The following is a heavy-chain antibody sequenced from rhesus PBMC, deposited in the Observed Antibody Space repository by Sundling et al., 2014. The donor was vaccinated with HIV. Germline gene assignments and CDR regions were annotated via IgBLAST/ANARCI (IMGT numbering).Heavy chain of an antibody. V-gene: IGHV4-173*01. CDR2: ISGSGGSP. CDR3: ARTGGGRSPLDYYGLDS. CDR1: GVPFSNNY. J-gene: IGHJ6*01. Sequence: QVQLQESGPGLVKPSETLSLTCAVSGVPFSNNYWSWIRQPPGNGLEWIGRISGSGGSPDYNPSLKSRVTMSTDTSKKQFSLKLSSVTAADTAVYFCARTGGGRSPLDYYGLDSWGQGVVVTVSS. D-gene: IGHD6-25*01.